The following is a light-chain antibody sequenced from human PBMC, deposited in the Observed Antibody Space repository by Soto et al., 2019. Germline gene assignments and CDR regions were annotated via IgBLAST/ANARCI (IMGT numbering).Light chain of an antibody. V-gene: IGKV3-20*01. CDR2: GAS. CDR1: QSVSSSY. CDR3: QQYGNSPLT. J-gene: IGKJ4*01. Sequence: EIVLTQSPGTLSLSPGERATLSCRASQSVSSSYLAWYQQKPGQAPRLLIYGASSRATGIPDRFSGSGSGTDFTLTINRLEPEDFAVYYCQQYGNSPLTVGGGTKVEIK.